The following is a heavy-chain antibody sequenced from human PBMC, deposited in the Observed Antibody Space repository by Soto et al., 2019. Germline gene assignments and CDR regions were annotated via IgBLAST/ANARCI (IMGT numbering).Heavy chain of an antibody. Sequence: SETLSLTCTVSGGSISRYYWSWIRQPPGKGLEWIGYIYYSGSTNYNPSLKSRVTISVDTSKNQFSLKLSSVTAADTAFYYCAREYCSSTSCYDYFDYWGQGTLVTVSS. V-gene: IGHV4-59*01. CDR2: IYYSGST. D-gene: IGHD2-2*01. J-gene: IGHJ4*02. CDR3: AREYCSSTSCYDYFDY. CDR1: GGSISRYY.